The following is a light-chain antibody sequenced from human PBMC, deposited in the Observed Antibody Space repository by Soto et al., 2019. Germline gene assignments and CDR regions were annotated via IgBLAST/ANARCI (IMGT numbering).Light chain of an antibody. CDR1: QSISSW. J-gene: IGKJ3*01. CDR2: DAS. Sequence: DIQMTQSPSTLSASVGDRVTITCRASQSISSWLAWYQQKPGKAPKLLIYDASSLESGVTSRFSGSGSGTEVTLTISSLQPDDFATYYCQQYNSYSPETFGPGTKVDIK. CDR3: QQYNSYSPET. V-gene: IGKV1-5*01.